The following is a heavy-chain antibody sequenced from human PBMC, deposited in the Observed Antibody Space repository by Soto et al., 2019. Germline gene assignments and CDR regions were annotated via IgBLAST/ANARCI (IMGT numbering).Heavy chain of an antibody. V-gene: IGHV1-69*13. D-gene: IGHD4-17*01. J-gene: IGHJ4*02. CDR1: GGTFSSYA. CDR3: AADDYGGKNRFDY. Sequence: GASVKVSCKASGGTFSSYAISWVRQAPGQGLEWMGGIIPIFGTANYAQKFQGRVTITADESTSTAYMELSSLRSEDTAVYYCAADDYGGKNRFDYWGQGTLVTVSS. CDR2: IIPIFGTA.